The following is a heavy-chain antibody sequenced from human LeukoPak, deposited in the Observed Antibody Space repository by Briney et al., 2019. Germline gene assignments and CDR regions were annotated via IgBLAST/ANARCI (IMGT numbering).Heavy chain of an antibody. J-gene: IGHJ4*02. V-gene: IGHV3-74*01. Sequence: GGPLSLSCAASGFTFSSYWMHCVRQAPGKGLVWVSRINSGGSITSYADSVKGRFTISRDKAKNSLYLQMNSLRAEDTSVYYCARDRNTGSFYENLFEYWGQGSLVSVSS. CDR1: GFTFSSYW. CDR3: ARDRNTGSFYENLFEY. CDR2: INSGGSIT. D-gene: IGHD1-26*01.